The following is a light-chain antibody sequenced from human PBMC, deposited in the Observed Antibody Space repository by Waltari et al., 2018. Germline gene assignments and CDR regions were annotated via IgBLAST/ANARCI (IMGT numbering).Light chain of an antibody. V-gene: IGLV3-21*02. Sequence: SFVLTQPPSVSVAPGQPARIACGGNNIGSYIVHWYQQKAGQAPVLAVFEPSDRPSGIPGRLSGSKSGNTATLTISRVEVGDEADYYCQVWDTSGDQAVFGAGTKLTVL. CDR1: NIGSYI. CDR3: QVWDTSGDQAV. CDR2: EPS. J-gene: IGLJ2*01.